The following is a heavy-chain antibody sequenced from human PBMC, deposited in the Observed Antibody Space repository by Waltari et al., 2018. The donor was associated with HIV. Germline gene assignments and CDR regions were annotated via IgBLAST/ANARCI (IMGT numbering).Heavy chain of an antibody. J-gene: IGHJ4*02. CDR3: ARAGDNWNAEHDY. D-gene: IGHD1-20*01. CDR1: GYNFGNYG. Sequence: QVQLVQSGVEVKKPGASVKVSCKASGYNFGNYGISWVRQAPGQGREWMGWISAYRGNTNDGQEYQGRVTMTTDTSTSTAYMELRSLTSDDTAIYYCARAGDNWNAEHDYWCQGTLVTVSS. CDR2: ISAYRGNT. V-gene: IGHV1-18*01.